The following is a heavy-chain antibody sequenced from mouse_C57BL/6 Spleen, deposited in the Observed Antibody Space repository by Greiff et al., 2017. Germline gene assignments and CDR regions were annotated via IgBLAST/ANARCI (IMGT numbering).Heavy chain of an antibody. D-gene: IGHD2-1*01. Sequence: EVHLVESGGGLVKPGGSLKLSCAASGFTFSDYGMHWVRQAPEKGPEWVAYICSGSSTIYYAETVKGRFPISRDNAKNNLFLQMNRLRSKDTAMYYDARRKGIYYGLDYWGQGTTLTVSS. CDR3: ARRKGIYYGLDY. V-gene: IGHV5-17*01. CDR2: ICSGSSTI. CDR1: GFTFSDYG. J-gene: IGHJ2*01.